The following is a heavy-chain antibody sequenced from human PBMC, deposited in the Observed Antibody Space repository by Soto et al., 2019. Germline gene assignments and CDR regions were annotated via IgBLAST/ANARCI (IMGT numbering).Heavy chain of an antibody. Sequence: PGGSLRLSCAASGFTFDDYAMHWVRQAPGKGLEWVSGISWNSGSIGYADSVKGRFTISRDNAKNSLYLQMNSLRAEDTALYYCAKDIRGRVGSYSYDYGMDVWGQGTTVTVSS. D-gene: IGHD1-26*01. V-gene: IGHV3-9*01. CDR3: AKDIRGRVGSYSYDYGMDV. J-gene: IGHJ6*02. CDR2: ISWNSGSI. CDR1: GFTFDDYA.